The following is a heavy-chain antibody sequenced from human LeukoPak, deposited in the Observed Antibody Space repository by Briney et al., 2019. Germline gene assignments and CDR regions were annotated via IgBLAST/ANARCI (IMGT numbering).Heavy chain of an antibody. D-gene: IGHD6-6*01. J-gene: IGHJ4*02. Sequence: GGSMRLSCRASGFTFGGYWMYWVRQAPGKGLEWVANINNDGSQKNYMDSVKGRFTISRDNAKNSLHLQMSSLRVEDTAVYYCARDGVSSSPDFDYWGQGTLVTVS. CDR2: INNDGSQK. CDR3: ARDGVSSSPDFDY. CDR1: GFTFGGYW. V-gene: IGHV3-7*03.